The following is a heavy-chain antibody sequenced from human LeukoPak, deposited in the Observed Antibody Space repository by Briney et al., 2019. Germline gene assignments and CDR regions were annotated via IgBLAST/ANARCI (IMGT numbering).Heavy chain of an antibody. J-gene: IGHJ4*02. V-gene: IGHV4-4*07. CDR3: VADPAVTDAGYDS. Sequence: SETLSLTCTVSGGSISDHYWSWMRQPAGKGLEWIGRVYATGGTNYNPSLKSRVTMSVDTSKNQFSLKLTSVTAADTAVYYCVADPAVTDAGYDSWGQGTLVTVSS. D-gene: IGHD6-19*01. CDR1: GGSISDHY. CDR2: VYATGGT.